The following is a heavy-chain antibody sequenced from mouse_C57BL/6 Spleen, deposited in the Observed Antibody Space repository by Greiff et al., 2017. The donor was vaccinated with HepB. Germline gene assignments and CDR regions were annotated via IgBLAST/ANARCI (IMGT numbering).Heavy chain of an antibody. CDR1: GYSITSGYY. J-gene: IGHJ3*01. CDR2: ISYDGSN. CDR3: AGAGFAY. D-gene: IGHD6-1*01. Sequence: VQLQQSGPGLVKPSQSLSLTCSVTGYSITSGYYWNWIRQFPGNKLEWMGYISYDGSNNYNPSLKNRISITRDTSKNQFFLKLNSVTTEDTATYYCAGAGFAYWGQGTLVTVSA. V-gene: IGHV3-6*01.